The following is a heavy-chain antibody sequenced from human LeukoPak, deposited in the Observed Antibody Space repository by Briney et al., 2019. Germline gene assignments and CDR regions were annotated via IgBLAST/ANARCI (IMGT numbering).Heavy chain of an antibody. CDR1: GFTFSGFW. CDR2: INSDGSEG. D-gene: IGHD6-6*01. J-gene: IGHJ3*01. V-gene: IGHV3-7*03. CDR3: ARSSYSSSSSV. Sequence: GGSLRLPCAVSGFTFSGFWMSWSRQAPGKGLEWVASINSDGSEGYYADVVKGRFTISRDNAKNSPYLQINSLRAEDTAVYYCARSSYSSSSSVWGQGTMVTVSS.